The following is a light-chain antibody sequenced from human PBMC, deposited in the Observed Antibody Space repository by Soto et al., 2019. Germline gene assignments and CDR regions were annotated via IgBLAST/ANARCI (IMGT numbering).Light chain of an antibody. CDR2: DAS. Sequence: EIVMTQSTATLSVSPGERATLSCRASQNIDNKLVWYQQKPGQVPRRLIYDASTRATGIPARFSGSGSGTEFTLTISSLQSEEFAFYYCQQFHYWWTFVQGTKVDIK. V-gene: IGKV3-15*01. CDR3: QQFHYWWT. CDR1: QNIDNK. J-gene: IGKJ1*01.